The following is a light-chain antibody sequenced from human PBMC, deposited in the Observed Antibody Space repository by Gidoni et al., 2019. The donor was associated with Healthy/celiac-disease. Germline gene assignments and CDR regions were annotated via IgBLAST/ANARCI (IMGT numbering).Light chain of an antibody. CDR3: SSYTSSSTPWV. J-gene: IGLJ3*02. CDR2: DVS. Sequence: SALTQPASVSGSPGLSITLYCTGTSSDVGVYNYVSWYQQHPGKAPKLMIYDVSNRPSGVSNRFSGLQAEDEADYYCSSYTSSSTPWVFGGGTKLTVL. V-gene: IGLV2-14*01. CDR1: SSDVGVYNY.